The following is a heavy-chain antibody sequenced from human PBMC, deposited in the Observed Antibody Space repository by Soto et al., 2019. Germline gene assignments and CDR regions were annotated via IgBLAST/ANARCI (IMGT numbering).Heavy chain of an antibody. Sequence: GASVNVSCKASGYNFTGYYMHWVRQAPGQGLEWMGWINPNSGGTNYAQKFQGRVTMTRDTSISTAYMKLGRLRSDDTAVYYCATNPRMYSSSWDFDYWGQGTLVTVSS. D-gene: IGHD6-13*01. J-gene: IGHJ4*02. CDR3: ATNPRMYSSSWDFDY. CDR1: GYNFTGYY. CDR2: INPNSGGT. V-gene: IGHV1-2*02.